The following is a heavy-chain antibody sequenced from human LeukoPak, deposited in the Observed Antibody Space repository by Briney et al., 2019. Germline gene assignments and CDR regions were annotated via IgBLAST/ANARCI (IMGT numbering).Heavy chain of an antibody. CDR2: ISWNSGSI. CDR1: GFTFDDYA. CDR3: AKAHYDFSSGYFDMYYFDY. V-gene: IGHV3-9*01. Sequence: GRSLRLSCAASGFTFDDYAMHWVRQAPGKGLEWVSGISWNSGSIGYADSVKGRFTISRDNAKNSLYLQMNSLRAEDTALYYCAKAHYDFSSGYFDMYYFDYWGQGTLVTVSS. D-gene: IGHD3-3*01. J-gene: IGHJ4*02.